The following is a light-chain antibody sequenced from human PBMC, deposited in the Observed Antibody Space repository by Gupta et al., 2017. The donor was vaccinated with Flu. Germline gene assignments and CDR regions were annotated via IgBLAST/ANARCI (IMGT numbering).Light chain of an antibody. CDR3: NLFKSPTNPWV. Sequence: QSALTQPPSVSGSPGQTLIISCTGTNNDIGGYDYVSWYQHHPGRAPKLIIYAVNRRPSGISRRFSGSKYGDTASLTITGLESEDEADYYCNLFKSPTNPWVFGGGTKLTVL. J-gene: IGLJ3*02. V-gene: IGLV2-14*03. CDR2: AVN. CDR1: NNDIGGYDY.